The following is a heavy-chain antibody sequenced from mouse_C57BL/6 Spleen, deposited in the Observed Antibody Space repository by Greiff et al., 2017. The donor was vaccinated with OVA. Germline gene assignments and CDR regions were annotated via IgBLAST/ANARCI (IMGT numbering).Heavy chain of an antibody. CDR2: IDPSDSYT. Sequence: QVQLQQPGAELVMPGASVKLSCKASGYTFTSYWMHWVKQRPGQGLEWIGEIDPSDSYTNYNQKFKGKSTLTVDKSSSTAYMQLSSLTSEDSAVYYCARSIFTTGSWYFDVWGTGTTVTVSS. J-gene: IGHJ1*03. D-gene: IGHD1-1*01. CDR1: GYTFTSYW. V-gene: IGHV1-69*01. CDR3: ARSIFTTGSWYFDV.